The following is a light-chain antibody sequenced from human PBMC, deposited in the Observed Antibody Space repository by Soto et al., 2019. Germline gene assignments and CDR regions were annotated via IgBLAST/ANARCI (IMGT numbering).Light chain of an antibody. Sequence: SYELTQLLSVSVALGQTARITCGGNNIGSKNVHWYQQKPGQAPVLVIYRDSNRPSGIPERFSGSNSGNTATLTISRAQAGDEADYYCQVWDSSTVGVFGGGTKLTVL. CDR2: RDS. CDR3: QVWDSSTVGV. J-gene: IGLJ3*02. CDR1: NIGSKN. V-gene: IGLV3-9*01.